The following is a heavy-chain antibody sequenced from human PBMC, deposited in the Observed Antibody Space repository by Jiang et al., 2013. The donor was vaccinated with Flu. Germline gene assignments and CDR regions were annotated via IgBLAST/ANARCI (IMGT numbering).Heavy chain of an antibody. CDR3: ARLSPGGYDGPAGSSPLPDAFDI. V-gene: IGHV4-34*01. J-gene: IGHJ3*02. CDR2: INHSGST. D-gene: IGHD5-12*01. Sequence: KGLEWIGEINHSGSTNYNPSLKSRVTISVDTSKNQFSLKLSSVTAADTAVYYCARLSPGGYDGPAGSSPLPDAFDIWGQGTMVTISS.